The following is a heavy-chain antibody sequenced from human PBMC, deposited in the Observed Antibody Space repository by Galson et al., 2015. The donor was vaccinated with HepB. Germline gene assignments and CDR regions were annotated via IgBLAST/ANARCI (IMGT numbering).Heavy chain of an antibody. Sequence: SVKVSCKASGYTFTSYGIIWVRQAPGQGLEWMGWISAYNGNTNYAQKFQGRVTITADKSTSTAYMELSSLRSEDTAVYYCARDQSPEAWGPRTKYNWFDPWGQGTLVTVSS. CDR3: ARDQSPEAWGPRTKYNWFDP. CDR1: GYTFTSYG. V-gene: IGHV1-18*04. CDR2: ISAYNGNT. J-gene: IGHJ5*02. D-gene: IGHD3-16*01.